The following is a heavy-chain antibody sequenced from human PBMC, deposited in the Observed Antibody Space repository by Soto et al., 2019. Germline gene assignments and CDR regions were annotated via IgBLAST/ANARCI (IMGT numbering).Heavy chain of an antibody. Sequence: PSETLSLTSTVSGGNISSYYWSWIRQPPGKGLEWIGYIYYSGSTNYNPSLKSRVTISVDTSKNQFSLKLSSVTAEDTAVYYCARDGSATPHTAMAPYYYYMDVWGKGTTVTVSS. J-gene: IGHJ6*03. CDR1: GGNISSYY. D-gene: IGHD5-18*01. CDR3: ARDGSATPHTAMAPYYYYMDV. CDR2: IYYSGST. V-gene: IGHV4-59*12.